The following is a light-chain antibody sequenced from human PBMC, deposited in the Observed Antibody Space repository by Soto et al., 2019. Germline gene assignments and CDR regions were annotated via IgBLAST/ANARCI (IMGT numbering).Light chain of an antibody. CDR1: QSVISS. CDR3: QQNNNWPRT. Sequence: EIVMTQSPATLSVSPGERATLSCRASQSVISSLAWYQQKPGQAPRLLIYGASTRATGIPARFSGSGSGTEFTLTISSLQSEDFAVYYCQQNNNWPRTFGQGTKVDIK. V-gene: IGKV3-15*01. CDR2: GAS. J-gene: IGKJ1*01.